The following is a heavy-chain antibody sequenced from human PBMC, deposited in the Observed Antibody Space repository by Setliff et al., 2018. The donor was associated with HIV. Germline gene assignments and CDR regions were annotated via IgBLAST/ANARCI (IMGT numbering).Heavy chain of an antibody. V-gene: IGHV1-3*01. Sequence: ASVKVSCKASGFTFTTYAVHWVRQAPGQRLEWMGWINAGNGNTKYSQKFQGRVTITRDTSASTAYMELSSLRSEDTAVYYCARDLPNYYGSGSYYDYWGQGTLVTVSS. D-gene: IGHD3-10*01. CDR3: ARDLPNYYGSGSYYDY. CDR1: GFTFTTYA. J-gene: IGHJ4*02. CDR2: INAGNGNT.